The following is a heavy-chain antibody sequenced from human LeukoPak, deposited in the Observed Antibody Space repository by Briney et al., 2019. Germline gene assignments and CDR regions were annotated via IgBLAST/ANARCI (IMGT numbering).Heavy chain of an antibody. CDR3: ARDTSSSWYYFDH. V-gene: IGHV3-33*08. Sequence: GGSLRLSCAASGLTFSNVWMNWVRQAPGKGLEWVAVIWSDGSTKYYAESVQGRFTISRDTSKNRLYLQLNSLRVEDTAVFYCARDTSSSWYYFDHWGQGTLVTVSS. CDR2: IWSDGSTK. J-gene: IGHJ4*02. D-gene: IGHD6-13*01. CDR1: GLTFSNVW.